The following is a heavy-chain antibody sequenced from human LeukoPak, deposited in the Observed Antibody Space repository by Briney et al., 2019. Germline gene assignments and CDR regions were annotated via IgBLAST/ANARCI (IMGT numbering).Heavy chain of an antibody. CDR3: ARDRRYCSSTSCLNWFDP. CDR1: GFTFSRYW. Sequence: GGSLRLSCAASGFTFSRYWMSWVRQAPGKGRGWVANIKQDGSEKYYVDSVKGRFTISRDNAKNSLYLQMNSLRAEDTAVYYCARDRRYCSSTSCLNWFDPWGQGTLVTVSS. V-gene: IGHV3-7*01. CDR2: IKQDGSEK. D-gene: IGHD2-2*01. J-gene: IGHJ5*02.